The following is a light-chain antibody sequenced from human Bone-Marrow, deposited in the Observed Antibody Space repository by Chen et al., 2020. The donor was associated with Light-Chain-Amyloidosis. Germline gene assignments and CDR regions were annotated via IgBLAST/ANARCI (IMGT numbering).Light chain of an antibody. CDR3: GTWDDSVRGPV. CDR2: RNN. CDR1: TSNIGNNF. V-gene: IGLV1-47*01. Sequence: QSILTQPPSASGTPGQRVTISCSGSTSNIGNNFVHWYQHLPGTAPKLLISRNNQRPSGVPARFSGSKSVTSASLTISGLRSEDEADYYCGTWDDSVRGPVFGGGTKLTVL. J-gene: IGLJ3*02.